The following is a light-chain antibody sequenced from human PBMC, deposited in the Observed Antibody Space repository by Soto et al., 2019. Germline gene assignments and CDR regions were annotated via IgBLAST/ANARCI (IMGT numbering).Light chain of an antibody. CDR1: QSVSSN. V-gene: IGKV3-15*01. CDR2: GAS. CDR3: QQYNDWPWT. J-gene: IGKJ1*01. Sequence: EIVMTQSPATLSVSPGDRATLSCRASQSVSSNLSVSQNKLGQAPWLLIYGASYRATGIPARFSGSASGKEVTLTISVLQSEDFAVYYFQQYNDWPWTFGQGTKVEIK.